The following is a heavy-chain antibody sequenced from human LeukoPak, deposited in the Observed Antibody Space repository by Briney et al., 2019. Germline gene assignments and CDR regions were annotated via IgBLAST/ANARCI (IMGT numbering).Heavy chain of an antibody. Sequence: SVKVSCKASGGTFSSYAISWVRQAPGHGLEWMGGIIPIFGTANYAQKFQGRVTITADESTSTAYMELSSLRSEDTAVYYCAIEGVEQWLVGRLDVWGKGTTVTVSS. D-gene: IGHD6-19*01. J-gene: IGHJ6*04. CDR1: GGTFSSYA. V-gene: IGHV1-69*13. CDR2: IIPIFGTA. CDR3: AIEGVEQWLVGRLDV.